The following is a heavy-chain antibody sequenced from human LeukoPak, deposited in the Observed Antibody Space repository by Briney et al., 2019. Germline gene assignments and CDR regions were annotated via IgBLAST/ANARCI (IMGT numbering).Heavy chain of an antibody. CDR2: ISSSGSTI. CDR3: ARGDYYDTSGFRGGYYYYGMDV. V-gene: IGHV3-48*03. CDR1: GFTFSYYE. Sequence: GGSLRLSCAASGFTFSYYEMTWVRRAPGKGLEWISYISSSGSTIYYADSVKGRFTISRDNAKNSLYLQMNSLRAEDTAVYYCARGDYYDTSGFRGGYYYYGMDVWGQGTTVTVSS. D-gene: IGHD3-22*01. J-gene: IGHJ6*02.